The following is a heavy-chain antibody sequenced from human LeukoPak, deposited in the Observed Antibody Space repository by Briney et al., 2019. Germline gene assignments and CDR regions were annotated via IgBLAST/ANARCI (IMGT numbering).Heavy chain of an antibody. Sequence: PGGSLRLSCTASGFTFSGHWIHWVRQPPGMGLVWVSRINERGTDSMYAESVKGRFTISRDNAKNTVYLQMNSLRAEDTALYYCAKGTYYYDSSGYGHFDYWGQGTLVTVSS. J-gene: IGHJ4*02. D-gene: IGHD3-22*01. V-gene: IGHV3-74*03. CDR3: AKGTYYYDSSGYGHFDY. CDR2: INERGTDS. CDR1: GFTFSGHW.